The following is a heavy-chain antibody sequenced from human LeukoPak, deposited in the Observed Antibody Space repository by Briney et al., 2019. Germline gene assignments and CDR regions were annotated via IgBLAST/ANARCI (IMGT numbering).Heavy chain of an antibody. CDR1: GFTFSSYA. CDR3: AGARRYYDYVWGSYRPDAFDI. D-gene: IGHD3-16*02. V-gene: IGHV3-30*04. J-gene: IGHJ3*02. Sequence: GGSLRLSCAASGFTFSSYAMHWVRQAPGKGLEWVAVISYDGSNKYYADSVKGRFTISRDNSKNTLYLQMNSLRAEDTAVYYCAGARRYYDYVWGSYRPDAFDIWGQGTMVTVSS. CDR2: ISYDGSNK.